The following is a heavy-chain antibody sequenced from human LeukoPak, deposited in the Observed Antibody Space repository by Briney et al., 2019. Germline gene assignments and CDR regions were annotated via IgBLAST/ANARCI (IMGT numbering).Heavy chain of an antibody. CDR1: GFTFSSYA. V-gene: IGHV3-23*01. Sequence: PGGSLRLSCAASGFTFSSYAMSWVRQAPGKGLEWVSAISGSGGSTYYADSVKGRFTISRDNSKNTLYLQMNSLRAEDTAVYYCAKEYYDILTGYSPVGSFIDYWGQGTLVTVSS. CDR2: ISGSGGST. J-gene: IGHJ4*02. D-gene: IGHD3-9*01. CDR3: AKEYYDILTGYSPVGSFIDY.